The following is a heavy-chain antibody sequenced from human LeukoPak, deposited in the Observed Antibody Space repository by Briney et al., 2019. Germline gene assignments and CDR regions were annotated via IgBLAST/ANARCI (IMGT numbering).Heavy chain of an antibody. CDR1: GLSFSDAW. CDR3: TTDRGAMVN. V-gene: IGHV3-15*01. CDR2: IQSKSDGGTA. J-gene: IGHJ4*02. D-gene: IGHD5-18*01. Sequence: GGSLRLSCVASGLSFSDAWMYWVRQAPGKGLEWVGRIQSKSDGGTADYAAPVKGRFIISRDDSKNTLYLQMYSLRTEDTAVYYCTTDRGAMVNWGQGTLVTVPS.